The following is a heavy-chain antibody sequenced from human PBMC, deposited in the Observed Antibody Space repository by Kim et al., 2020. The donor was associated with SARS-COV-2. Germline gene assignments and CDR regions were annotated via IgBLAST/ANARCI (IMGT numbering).Heavy chain of an antibody. D-gene: IGHD6-19*01. CDR2: IYYSGST. V-gene: IGHV4-39*01. CDR1: GGSISSSSYY. J-gene: IGHJ6*01. Sequence: SETLSLTCTVSGGSISSSSYYWGWIRQPPGKGLEWIGSIYYSGSTYYNPSLKSRVTISVDTSKNQFSLKLSSVTAADTAVYYCARGGGSGWPYYYYYGM. CDR3: ARGGGSGWPYYYYYGM.